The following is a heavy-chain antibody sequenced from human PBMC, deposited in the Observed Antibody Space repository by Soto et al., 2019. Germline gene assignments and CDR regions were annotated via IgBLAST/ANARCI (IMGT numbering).Heavy chain of an antibody. CDR3: ARLTYYYDRSGYAHFAY. Sequence: SETLSLTCTVSGGSISSSSYYWGWIRQPPGKGLEWIGSIYYSGSTYYNPSLKSRVTISVDTSKNQFSLKLSSVTAADTAVYYCARLTYYYDRSGYAHFAYWGQGTLVTVSS. J-gene: IGHJ4*02. D-gene: IGHD3-22*01. CDR1: GGSISSSSYY. CDR2: IYYSGST. V-gene: IGHV4-39*01.